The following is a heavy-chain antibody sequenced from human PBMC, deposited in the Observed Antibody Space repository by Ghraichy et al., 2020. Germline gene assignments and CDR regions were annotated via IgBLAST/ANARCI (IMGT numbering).Heavy chain of an antibody. V-gene: IGHV3-30*18. Sequence: GESLNISCAASGFTFSSYGMHWVRQAPGKGLEWVAVISYDGSNKYYADSVKGRFTISRDNSKNTLYLQMNSLRAEDTAVYYCAKERRMVRGVITDYYYYYGMDVWGQGTTVTVSS. CDR2: ISYDGSNK. D-gene: IGHD3-10*01. CDR1: GFTFSSYG. CDR3: AKERRMVRGVITDYYYYYGMDV. J-gene: IGHJ6*02.